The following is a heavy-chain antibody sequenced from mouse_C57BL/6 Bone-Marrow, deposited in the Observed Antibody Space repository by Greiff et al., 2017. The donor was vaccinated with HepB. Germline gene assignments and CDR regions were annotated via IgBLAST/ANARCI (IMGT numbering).Heavy chain of an antibody. CDR2: IDPETGGT. CDR1: GYTFTDYE. CDR3: TRRLHDSTGYFDV. Sequence: QVQLQQPGAELVRPGASVTLSCKASGYTFTDYEMHWVKQTPVHGLEWIGAIDPETGGTAYNQKFKGKAILTADKSSSTAYMKLRSLTSEDSAVYYCTRRLHDSTGYFDVWGTGTTVTVSS. D-gene: IGHD2-4*01. V-gene: IGHV1-15*01. J-gene: IGHJ1*03.